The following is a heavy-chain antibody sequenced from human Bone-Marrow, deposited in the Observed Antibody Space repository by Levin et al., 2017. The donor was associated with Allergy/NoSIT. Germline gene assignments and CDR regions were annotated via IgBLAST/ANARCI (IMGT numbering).Heavy chain of an antibody. J-gene: IGHJ4*02. CDR3: ARQLGNFWSGYNYFDY. Sequence: GGSLRLSCAASGFTFSSYEMNWVRQAPGKGLEWVSYIGSSGSTIYYADSVKGRFTISIDNAKNSLYLQMNSLRAEDTAVYYCARQLGNFWSGYNYFDYWGQGTLVTVSS. CDR2: IGSSGSTI. V-gene: IGHV3-48*03. D-gene: IGHD3-3*01. CDR1: GFTFSSYE.